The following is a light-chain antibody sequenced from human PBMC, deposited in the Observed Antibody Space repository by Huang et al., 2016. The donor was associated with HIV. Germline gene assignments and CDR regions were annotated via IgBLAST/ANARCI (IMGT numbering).Light chain of an antibody. CDR1: QSVSFK. CDR2: GAS. J-gene: IGKJ4*01. Sequence: EIVMTQSPATLSVSPGERATLSCRASQSVSFKLAWYQQQPGQAPRLLIYGASNRARGIPARFSGSGSGTEFTLTISSLQSEDFAVYYCQQYNNWPPLTFGGGTKVEVK. V-gene: IGKV3-15*01. CDR3: QQYNNWPPLT.